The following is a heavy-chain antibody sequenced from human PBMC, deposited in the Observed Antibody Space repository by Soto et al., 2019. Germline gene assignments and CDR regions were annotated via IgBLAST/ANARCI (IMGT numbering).Heavy chain of an antibody. J-gene: IGHJ4*02. D-gene: IGHD1-1*01. CDR1: GFTIRSYA. CDR3: AKDKAGTTSFDY. V-gene: IGHV3-23*01. Sequence: GGSLRLSCAVSGFTIRSYAMSWVRQAPGKGLEWVSAISDRGDTTHYADSVKGRFSISRDTAKNTLELQMNTLRVEDTAVYYCAKDKAGTTSFDYWGRGTLVTSPQ. CDR2: ISDRGDTT.